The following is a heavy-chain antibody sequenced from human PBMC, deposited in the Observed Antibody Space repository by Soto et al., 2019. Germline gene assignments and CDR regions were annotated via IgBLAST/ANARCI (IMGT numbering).Heavy chain of an antibody. J-gene: IGHJ3*02. CDR3: AKDLYEGLLWSAESSDAFAI. CDR2: ISGSGDTT. D-gene: IGHD3-10*01. CDR1: GFTFSNYA. V-gene: IGHV3-23*01. Sequence: EVQLLESGGGWVQPGGSLRLSCTASGFTFSNYAMSWVRQAPGKGLEWVADISGSGDTTYHADSVKGRFIISRDNSKNTLSLQMSGLRPADTATYDCAKDLYEGLLWSAESSDAFAIWVQGTMGTVSS.